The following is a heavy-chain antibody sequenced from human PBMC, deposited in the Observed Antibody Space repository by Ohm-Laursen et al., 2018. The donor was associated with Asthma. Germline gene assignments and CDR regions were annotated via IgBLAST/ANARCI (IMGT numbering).Heavy chain of an antibody. V-gene: IGHV1-3*01. CDR1: GYTFTSYA. Sequence: VKVSCKASGYTFTSYAMHWVRQAPGQRLEWMGWINAGNGNTKYSQKFQGRVTITRDTSASTAYMELSSLRSEDTAVYYCARQDIPGYCSGGSCRPDYWGQGALVTVSS. CDR2: INAGNGNT. CDR3: ARQDIPGYCSGGSCRPDY. J-gene: IGHJ4*02. D-gene: IGHD2-15*01.